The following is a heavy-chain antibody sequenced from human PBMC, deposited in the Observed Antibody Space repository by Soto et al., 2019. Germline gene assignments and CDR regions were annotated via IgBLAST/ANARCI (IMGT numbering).Heavy chain of an antibody. CDR1: GYTFSGSY. V-gene: IGHV1-2*02. CDR3: ARDLPIVGTTTWDY. D-gene: IGHD1-26*01. Sequence: QVQLVQSGAEVKKSGASVMVSCKASGYTFSGSYIHWVRQAPGQGLEWMGWINPNNGGTDYVQKFQGRVTMTRNTSISTVYMELSRLRSDDTAVYYCARDLPIVGTTTWDYWGQGTLVTVSS. CDR2: INPNNGGT. J-gene: IGHJ4*02.